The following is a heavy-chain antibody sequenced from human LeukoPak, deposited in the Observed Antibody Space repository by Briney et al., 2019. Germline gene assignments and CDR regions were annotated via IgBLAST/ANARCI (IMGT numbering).Heavy chain of an antibody. J-gene: IGHJ4*02. CDR1: GGSISSGGYY. Sequence: SQTLSLTCIVSGGSISSGGYYWSWIRQHPGKGLEWIGYIYYSGSTYYNPSLKSRVTISVDTSKNQFSLKLSSVTAADTAVYYCAREDCSGGSCYFDYWGQGTLVTVSS. V-gene: IGHV4-31*03. D-gene: IGHD2-15*01. CDR3: AREDCSGGSCYFDY. CDR2: IYYSGST.